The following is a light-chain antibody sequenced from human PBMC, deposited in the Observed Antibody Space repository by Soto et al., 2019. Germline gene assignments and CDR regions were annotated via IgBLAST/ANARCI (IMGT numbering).Light chain of an antibody. J-gene: IGLJ2*01. CDR1: KLGDTY. V-gene: IGLV3-1*01. CDR2: QDT. CDR3: QAWVGSTVV. Sequence: SYELTQPPSVSVSPGQTANITCSGDKLGDTYACWFQQKPGQSPVLVIYQDTKRPSGIPERLSGSNSGNTATLTISGTQAMDEADYYCQAWVGSTVVFGGGTKLTVL.